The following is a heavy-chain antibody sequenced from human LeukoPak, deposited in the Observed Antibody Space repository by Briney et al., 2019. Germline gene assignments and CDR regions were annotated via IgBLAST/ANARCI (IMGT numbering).Heavy chain of an antibody. CDR2: IYYSGNT. V-gene: IGHV4-31*03. CDR1: GGSITSGGYS. CDR3: ARVAYCGGDCYSHYYYGLDV. J-gene: IGHJ6*02. Sequence: PSETLSLTCTVSGGSITSGGYSWSWIRQHPGRGLEWIGYIYYSGNTYYNPSLKSRFTISRDTSKNQFSLKLSSVTAADTAVYYCARVAYCGGDCYSHYYYGLDVWGQGTTVTVSS. D-gene: IGHD2-21*02.